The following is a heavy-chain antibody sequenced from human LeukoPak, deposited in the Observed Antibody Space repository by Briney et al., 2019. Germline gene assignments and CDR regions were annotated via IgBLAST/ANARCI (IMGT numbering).Heavy chain of an antibody. D-gene: IGHD1-26*01. J-gene: IGHJ4*02. CDR2: NGPNGGAV. CDR1: GFTFRDDY. CDR3: ARGLFVAGSFFDS. Sequence: PGGSPRHSCAAPGFTFRDDYIAWGRQAPRKGGELASFNGPNGGAVYYADSVKGRFTISRDNAKSSLYLQMTSLKAGDTAVYYCARGLFVAGSFFDSWGQGTLVTVSS. V-gene: IGHV3-11*04.